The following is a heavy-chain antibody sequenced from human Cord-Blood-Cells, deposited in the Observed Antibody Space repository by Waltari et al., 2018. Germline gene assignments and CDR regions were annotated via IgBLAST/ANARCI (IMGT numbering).Heavy chain of an antibody. CDR2: IRSKAYGGTT. J-gene: IGHJ5*02. CDR1: GFTFGDYA. Sequence: EVQLVESGGGLVKPGRSLRLSCTASGFTFGDYAMSWFRQAPGKGLEWVGFIRSKAYGGTTEYAASVKGRFTISRDDSKSIAYLQMNSLKTEDTAVYYCTRGVGMELPGPPNWFDPWGQGTLVTVSS. V-gene: IGHV3-49*05. D-gene: IGHD1-26*01. CDR3: TRGVGMELPGPPNWFDP.